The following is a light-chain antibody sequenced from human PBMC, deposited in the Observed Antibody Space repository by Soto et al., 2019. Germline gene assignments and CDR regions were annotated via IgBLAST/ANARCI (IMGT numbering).Light chain of an antibody. V-gene: IGLV2-14*01. CDR1: SSDIGAFSY. Sequence: QSVLAQPASVSGSPGQSITISCTGTSSDIGAFSYVSWYQLHPGKAPKFLIYEVNNRPSGVSDRFSGSKSGNTASLNISGLQAEDEADYYCASYSSNDTPYVFGTGTKVTVL. CDR3: ASYSSNDTPYV. J-gene: IGLJ1*01. CDR2: EVN.